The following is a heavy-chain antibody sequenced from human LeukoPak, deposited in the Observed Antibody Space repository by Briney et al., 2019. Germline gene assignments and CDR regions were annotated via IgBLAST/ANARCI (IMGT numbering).Heavy chain of an antibody. J-gene: IGHJ5*02. V-gene: IGHV1-8*01. D-gene: IGHD1-1*01. CDR1: GYTFTSSD. Sequence: ASVKVSCKASGYTFTSSDINWVRQATGQGLEWMGWMNPNSGNTGYAQKFQGRVTMTRNTYISTAYMELSSLRSEDTAVYYCASGGNWNDEDGWFDPWGQGTLVTVSS. CDR2: MNPNSGNT. CDR3: ASGGNWNDEDGWFDP.